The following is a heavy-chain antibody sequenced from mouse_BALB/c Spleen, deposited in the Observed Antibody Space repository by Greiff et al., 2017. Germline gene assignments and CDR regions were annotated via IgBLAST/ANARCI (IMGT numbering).Heavy chain of an antibody. CDR3: ARLGPYAMDY. CDR2: IYPGDGDT. Sequence: VKLQESGAELVRPGSSVKISCKASGYAFSSYWMNWVKQRPGQGLEWTGQIYPGDGDTNYNGKFKGKATLTADKSSSTAYMQLSSLTSEDSAVYFCARLGPYAMDYWGQGTSVTVSS. CDR1: GYAFSSYW. J-gene: IGHJ4*01. D-gene: IGHD4-1*01. V-gene: IGHV1-80*01.